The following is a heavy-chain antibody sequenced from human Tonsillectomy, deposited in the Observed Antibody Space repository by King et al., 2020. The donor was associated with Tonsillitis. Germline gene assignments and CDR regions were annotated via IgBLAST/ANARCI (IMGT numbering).Heavy chain of an antibody. CDR3: AKGDYYDSSRLDY. D-gene: IGHD3-22*01. CDR2: ISYDGSNK. Sequence: VQLVESGGGVVQPGRSLRLSGAASGFTFSSYGMHWVRQAPGKGLEWVAVISYDGSNKYYADSVKGRFTISRDNSKNTLYLQMNSLRAEDTAVYYCAKGDYYDSSRLDYWGQGTLVTVSS. V-gene: IGHV3-30*18. J-gene: IGHJ4*02. CDR1: GFTFSSYG.